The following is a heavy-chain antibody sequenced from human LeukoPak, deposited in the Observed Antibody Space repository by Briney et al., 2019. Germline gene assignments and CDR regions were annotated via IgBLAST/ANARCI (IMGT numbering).Heavy chain of an antibody. Sequence: ASVKVSCKASGYTFTCYYMHWVRQAPGQGFEWMGWINPNTGDTNYAQKFQGRVTMTRDTTISAAFMELTRLTSDDTAVYYCASYPSSSPPFDYWGQGTLVTVSS. CDR1: GYTFTCYY. CDR3: ASYPSSSPPFDY. J-gene: IGHJ4*02. D-gene: IGHD6-6*01. CDR2: INPNTGDT. V-gene: IGHV1-2*02.